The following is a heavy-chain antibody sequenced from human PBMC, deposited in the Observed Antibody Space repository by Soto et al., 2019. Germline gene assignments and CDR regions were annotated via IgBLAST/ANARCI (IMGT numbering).Heavy chain of an antibody. CDR3: ESEYCYGSGSYPYYFDY. Sequence: QVQLVQSGAEVKKPGSSVKVSCKASGGTFSSYAISWVRQAPGQGLEWMGGIIPIFGTANYAQKFQGRVTITADESTSTAYMELSSLRSEDTAVYYCESEYCYGSGSYPYYFDYWGQGTLVTVSS. J-gene: IGHJ4*02. CDR2: IIPIFGTA. CDR1: GGTFSSYA. D-gene: IGHD3-10*01. V-gene: IGHV1-69*01.